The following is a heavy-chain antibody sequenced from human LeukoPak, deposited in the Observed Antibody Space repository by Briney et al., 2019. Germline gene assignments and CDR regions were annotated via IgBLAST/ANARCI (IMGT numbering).Heavy chain of an antibody. V-gene: IGHV4-30-2*01. CDR2: IYHSGST. CDR3: ARARVVVVAGGAWFDP. J-gene: IGHJ5*02. Sequence: PSETLSLTCTVSGGSISSGGYYWSWIRQPPGKGLEWIGYIYHSGSTYYNPSLKSRVTISVDRSKNQFSLKLSSVTAADTAVYYCARARVVVVAGGAWFDPWGQGTLVTVSS. CDR1: GGSISSGGYY. D-gene: IGHD2-15*01.